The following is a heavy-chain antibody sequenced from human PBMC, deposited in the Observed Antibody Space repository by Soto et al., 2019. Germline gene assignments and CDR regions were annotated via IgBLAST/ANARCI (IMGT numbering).Heavy chain of an antibody. J-gene: IGHJ4*02. CDR2: ISWNSGSI. CDR3: AKDGFHDYIWGSYRYTRLDY. V-gene: IGHV3-9*01. Sequence: EVQLVESGGGWVQPGRSLRLSCAASGFTFDDYAMHWVRQAPGKGLEWVSGISWNSGSIGYADSVKGRFTISRDNAKNSLYLQMNSLRAEDTALYYCAKDGFHDYIWGSYRYTRLDYWGLGTLVTVSS. D-gene: IGHD3-16*02. CDR1: GFTFDDYA.